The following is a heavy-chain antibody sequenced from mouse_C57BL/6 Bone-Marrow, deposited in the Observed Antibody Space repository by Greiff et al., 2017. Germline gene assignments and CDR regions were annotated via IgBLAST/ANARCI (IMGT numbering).Heavy chain of an antibody. CDR1: GFTFTDDY. V-gene: IGHV14-4*01. D-gene: IGHD1-1*01. Sequence: VQLKESGAELVRPGASVKLSCTASGFTFTDDYMHWVKQRPEQGLEWIGWIDPENGDTEYASKFQGKATITADTSSNTAYLQLSSLTSEDTAVYYCTTHYGSSAYWGQGTLVTVSA. J-gene: IGHJ3*01. CDR2: IDPENGDT. CDR3: TTHYGSSAY.